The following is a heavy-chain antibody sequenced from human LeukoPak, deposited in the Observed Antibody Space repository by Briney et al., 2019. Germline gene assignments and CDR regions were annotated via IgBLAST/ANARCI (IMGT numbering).Heavy chain of an antibody. CDR1: GFTFISFG. CDR3: AKDWDPGYYDSSGSYPDY. V-gene: IGHV3-30*18. J-gene: IGHJ4*02. CDR2: ISYDGSNK. Sequence: PGGSLRLSCAASGFTFISFGMHWVRQAPGKGLEWVALISYDGSNKYYADSVKGRFTISRDNSKNTLYLQMNSPRAEDAAVYYCAKDWDPGYYDSSGSYPDYWGQGTLVTVSS. D-gene: IGHD3-22*01.